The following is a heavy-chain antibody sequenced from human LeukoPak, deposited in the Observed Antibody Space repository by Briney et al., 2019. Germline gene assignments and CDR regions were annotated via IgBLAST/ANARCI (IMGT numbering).Heavy chain of an antibody. CDR2: INPNSGGT. J-gene: IGHJ3*02. CDR1: GYTFTGYY. V-gene: IGHV1-2*02. CDR3: ARGKGIAARSAFDI. D-gene: IGHD6-6*01. Sequence: ASVKDSCKASGYTFTGYYMHWVRQSPGQGLEWMGWINPNSGGTNYAQKFQGRVTMTRDTSISTAYMELSRLRSDDTAVYYCARGKGIAARSAFDIWGQGTMVTVSS.